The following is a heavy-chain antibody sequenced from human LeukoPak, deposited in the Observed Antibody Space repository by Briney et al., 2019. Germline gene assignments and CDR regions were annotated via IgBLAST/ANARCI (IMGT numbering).Heavy chain of an antibody. Sequence: PGGSLRLSCAASGFTFSSYSMNWVRQAPGKGLEWVSSISSSSSYIYYADSVKGRFTISRDNAKNSLYLQMNSLRAEDTAVYYCARVLLWFGGFMNWGQGTLVTVSS. CDR2: ISSSSSYI. CDR3: ARVLLWFGGFMN. V-gene: IGHV3-21*01. J-gene: IGHJ4*02. CDR1: GFTFSSYS. D-gene: IGHD3-10*01.